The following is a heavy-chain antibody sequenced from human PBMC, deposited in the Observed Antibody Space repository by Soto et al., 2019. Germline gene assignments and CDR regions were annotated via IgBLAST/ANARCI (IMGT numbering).Heavy chain of an antibody. CDR3: AKGWQQLVPNNCFDP. J-gene: IGHJ5*02. D-gene: IGHD6-13*01. V-gene: IGHV3-23*01. CDR1: GLPVSSYA. CDR2: ISGSGGST. Sequence: GSLRLFCAASGLPVSSYAMSWVRQAPGKGLEWVSAISGSGGSTYYADSVKGRFTISRDNSKNTLYLQMNSLRAEDTAVYYCAKGWQQLVPNNCFDPWGEGTLVTVYS.